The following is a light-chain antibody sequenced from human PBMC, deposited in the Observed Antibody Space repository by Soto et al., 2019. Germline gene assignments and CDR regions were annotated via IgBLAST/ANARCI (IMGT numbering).Light chain of an antibody. CDR1: SSNIGAGSD. CDR3: QSYDSSLSVL. CDR2: GNS. J-gene: IGLJ2*01. V-gene: IGLV1-40*01. Sequence: QPVLTQPPSVSGAPGQRVTISCTGSSSNIGAGSDVHWYQQLPGTAPKLLISGNSNRPSGVPDRFSGSKSGTSASLAITGLQAEDEADYYGQSYDSSLSVLFGGGTKLTVL.